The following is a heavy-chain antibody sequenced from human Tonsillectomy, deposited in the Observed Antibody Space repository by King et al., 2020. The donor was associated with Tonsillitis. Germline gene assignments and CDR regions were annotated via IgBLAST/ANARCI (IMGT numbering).Heavy chain of an antibody. J-gene: IGHJ4*02. Sequence: QLVQSGAEVKNPGASVKVSCKASGYTFTNYGISWVRQAPGQGLEWIAWISGNNGNTHYAQKLQGRATMTTDTSTSTAYMELRSLRSDDTAVYYCARDGGAADSGAKGYFDYWGQGTLVTVSS. CDR2: ISGNNGNT. D-gene: IGHD4-17*01. V-gene: IGHV1-18*04. CDR1: GYTFTNYG. CDR3: ARDGGAADSGAKGYFDY.